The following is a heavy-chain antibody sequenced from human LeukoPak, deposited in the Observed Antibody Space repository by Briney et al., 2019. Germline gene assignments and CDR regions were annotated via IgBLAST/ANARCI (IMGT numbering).Heavy chain of an antibody. CDR3: ARRSSWYGYWFDP. V-gene: IGHV4-34*01. Sequence: SETLSLTCAVYGGSFSGYFWSWIRQPPGKGLEWIGEINHSGSTNYNPSLKSRVTISVDTSKNQFSLKLSSVTAADTAVYYCARRSSWYGYWFDPWGQGTLVTVSS. J-gene: IGHJ5*02. CDR1: GGSFSGYF. D-gene: IGHD6-13*01. CDR2: INHSGST.